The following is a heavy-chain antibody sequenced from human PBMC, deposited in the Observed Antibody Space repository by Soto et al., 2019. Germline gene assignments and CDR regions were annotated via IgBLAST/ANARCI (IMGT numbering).Heavy chain of an antibody. Sequence: ASVKGSCKASGYTFTSYAMHWVRQAPGQRLEWMGWISGYNGNTKYAQKFQGRVTVTTDTPTSTAYMELRSLRPDDTAVYYCASGILVVAPYYYMDVWGKGTTVTVSS. J-gene: IGHJ6*03. CDR2: ISGYNGNT. CDR1: GYTFTSYA. D-gene: IGHD2-2*01. V-gene: IGHV1-3*01. CDR3: ASGILVVAPYYYMDV.